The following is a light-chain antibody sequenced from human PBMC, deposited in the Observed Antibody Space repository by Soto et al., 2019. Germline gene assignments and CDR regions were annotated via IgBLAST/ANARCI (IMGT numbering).Light chain of an antibody. J-gene: IGKJ4*01. CDR3: QQYNNWPLT. CDR2: GAP. V-gene: IGKV3-15*01. CDR1: QSISIN. Sequence: EILMTQSPATLSVSPGERATLSCRASQSISINVAFYQQKPGQAPRLLSYGAPTRATDIPARFSGTGSGTEFTLTISSLQSEDFAVSYCQQYNNWPLTFGGGTKVDI.